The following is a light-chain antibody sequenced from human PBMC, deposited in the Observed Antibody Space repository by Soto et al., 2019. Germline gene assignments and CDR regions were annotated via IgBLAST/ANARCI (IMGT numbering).Light chain of an antibody. V-gene: IGKV3-20*01. Sequence: EIVLTQSPGTLSLSPGERATLSCRASQSVSSSYLAWYQHKPGQAPRLLIYRASGRATGIPDRFSGSGSGTDFTLTISRLEPEDFAVYYCQQYGSSPRTFGQGTKVDNK. J-gene: IGKJ1*01. CDR1: QSVSSSY. CDR2: RAS. CDR3: QQYGSSPRT.